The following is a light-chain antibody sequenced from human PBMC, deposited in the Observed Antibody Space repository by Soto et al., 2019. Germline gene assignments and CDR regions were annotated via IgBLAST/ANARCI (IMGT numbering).Light chain of an antibody. CDR2: KAS. CDR1: QSISSW. J-gene: IGKJ1*01. V-gene: IGKV1-5*03. Sequence: DIQMTKSPSTLSASVGDGVTIICRASQSISSWLAWYQQKPGKAPKLLIYKASSLESGVPSRFSGSGSGTEFTLTISSLQPDDFATYCCQQYNTYRTFGQGTKVDTK. CDR3: QQYNTYRT.